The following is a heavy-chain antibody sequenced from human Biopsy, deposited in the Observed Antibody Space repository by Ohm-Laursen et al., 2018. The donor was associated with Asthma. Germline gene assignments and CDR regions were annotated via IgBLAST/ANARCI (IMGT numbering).Heavy chain of an antibody. D-gene: IGHD3-3*02. V-gene: IGHV3-7*01. Sequence: GSLRLSCSASGFTFNYYSINWVRQVPGKGLEWVANIKHDGSEKNHVDSLKGRFTISRDNAKNSLYLQMNSLRAEDTAVYYCARTFHFWSPYHAEHYQLWGQGTLVTVSS. CDR1: GFTFNYYS. CDR3: ARTFHFWSPYHAEHYQL. CDR2: IKHDGSEK. J-gene: IGHJ1*01.